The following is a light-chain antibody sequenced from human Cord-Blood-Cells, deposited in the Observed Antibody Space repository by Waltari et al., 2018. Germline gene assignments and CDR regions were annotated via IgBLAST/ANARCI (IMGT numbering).Light chain of an antibody. Sequence: QSALTQPASVSGSPGQSITISCTGTSSDVGGYNYVSWYQQHPGKAPKLMIYEVSNRASGVSNRFCGSKSGNTASLTISGLQAEDEADYYCSSYTSSSTLVVFGGGTKLTVL. CDR2: EVS. CDR1: SSDVGGYNY. CDR3: SSYTSSSTLVV. J-gene: IGLJ2*01. V-gene: IGLV2-14*01.